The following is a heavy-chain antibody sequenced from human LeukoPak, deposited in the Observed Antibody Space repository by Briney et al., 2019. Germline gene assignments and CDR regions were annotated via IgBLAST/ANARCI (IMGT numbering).Heavy chain of an antibody. CDR3: ARDGGGSPIQLWTEYPDY. CDR1: GYTFTSYA. D-gene: IGHD5-18*01. CDR2: INAGNGNT. Sequence: GASVKVSCKASGYTFTSYAMHWVRQAPGQRLEWMGWINAGNGNTKYSQKFQGRVTITTDTSASTAYMELSSLRSEDTAVYYCARDGGGSPIQLWTEYPDYWGQGTLVTVSS. J-gene: IGHJ4*02. V-gene: IGHV1-3*01.